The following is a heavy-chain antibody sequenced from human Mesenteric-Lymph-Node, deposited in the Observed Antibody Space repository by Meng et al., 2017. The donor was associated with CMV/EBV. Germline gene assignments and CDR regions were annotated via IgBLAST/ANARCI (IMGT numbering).Heavy chain of an antibody. V-gene: IGHV2-5*01. Sequence: SGPTLVKPTQTLTLTCTFSGFSLSTSGVGVGWIRQPPGKALEWLALIYWNDDKRYSPSLKSRLTITKDTSKNQVVLTMTNMDPVDTATYYCVLYYEALGWFDPWGQGTLVTVSS. CDR2: IYWNDDK. CDR3: VLYYEALGWFDP. CDR1: GFSLSTSGVG. D-gene: IGHD3-22*01. J-gene: IGHJ5*02.